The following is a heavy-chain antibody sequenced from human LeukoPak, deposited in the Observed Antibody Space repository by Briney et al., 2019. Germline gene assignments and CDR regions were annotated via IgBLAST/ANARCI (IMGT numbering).Heavy chain of an antibody. CDR2: INPNSGGT. V-gene: IGHV1-2*02. CDR3: ARAEMGYYYDSSGYDFDY. D-gene: IGHD3-22*01. Sequence: GASVKVSCKASGYTFTGYYMHWVRQAPGQGLEWMGWINPNSGGTNYAQKFQGRVTMTRDTSISTAYMELSRLRSDDTAVYYCARAEMGYYYDSSGYDFDYWGQGTLVTVSS. J-gene: IGHJ4*02. CDR1: GYTFTGYY.